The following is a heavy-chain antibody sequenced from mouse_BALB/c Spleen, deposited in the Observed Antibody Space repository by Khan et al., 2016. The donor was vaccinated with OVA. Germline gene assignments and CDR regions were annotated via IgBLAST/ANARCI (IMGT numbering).Heavy chain of an antibody. J-gene: IGHJ4*01. CDR3: AMWGYCSAYAMDY. Sequence: QVQLQQSGPGLVAPSQSLSITCNVSGFSLTNYGVNWVRQPPGKGLEWLGVIWGDGSTNYHSPLISRLSISKYNANVQVFLKLNRLQTYDTSTYYCAMWGYCSAYAMDYWGQGTSGTVSS. CDR1: GFSLTNYG. V-gene: IGHV2-3*01. CDR2: IWGDGST.